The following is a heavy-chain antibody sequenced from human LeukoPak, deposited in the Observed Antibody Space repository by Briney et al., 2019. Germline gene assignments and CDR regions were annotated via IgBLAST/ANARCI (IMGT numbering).Heavy chain of an antibody. CDR1: GFTFSSYW. V-gene: IGHV3-74*01. CDR2: INSDGSYT. CDR3: ATRGTMVQGVIMDY. J-gene: IGHJ4*02. Sequence: GGSLRLSCAASGFTFSSYWMHWVRQAPGKGLVWVSRINSDGSYTNYADSVKGRFTISRDNAKNTLYLQMNSLRAEDTAVYYCATRGTMVQGVIMDYWGQGTLVSVSS. D-gene: IGHD3-10*01.